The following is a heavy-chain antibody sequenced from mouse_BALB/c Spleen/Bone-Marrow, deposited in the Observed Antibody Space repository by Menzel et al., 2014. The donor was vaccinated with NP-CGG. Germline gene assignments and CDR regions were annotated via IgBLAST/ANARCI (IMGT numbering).Heavy chain of an antibody. J-gene: IGHJ3*01. CDR1: GFTFSSFG. D-gene: IGHD2-4*01. CDR3: ARNYDFWFGY. V-gene: IGHV5-17*02. CDR2: ISSGSRTF. Sequence: EVHLVESGGGLVQPGGSRKLSCAASGFTFSSFGMHWVRQAPEKGLEWVAYISSGSRTFYYADTVKGRFTISRDNPKNTLFLQMTSLRSEDTAMYYCARNYDFWFGYWGQGTLVTVSA.